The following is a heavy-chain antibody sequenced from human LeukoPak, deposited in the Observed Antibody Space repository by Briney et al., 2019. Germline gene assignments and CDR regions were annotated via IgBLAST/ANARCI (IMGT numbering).Heavy chain of an antibody. CDR2: IYGSSRT. V-gene: IGHV3-66*01. CDR1: GFIVSSNY. CDR3: AREVAGTYAFDY. J-gene: IGHJ4*02. Sequence: GGSLRLSCAGSGFIVSSNYMSWVRQAAGKGLEWVSVIYGSSRTYYADSVKGRFTISRDNSKNTVYLQMDSLRAEDTAVYYCAREVAGTYAFDYWGQGTLVTVSS. D-gene: IGHD6-19*01.